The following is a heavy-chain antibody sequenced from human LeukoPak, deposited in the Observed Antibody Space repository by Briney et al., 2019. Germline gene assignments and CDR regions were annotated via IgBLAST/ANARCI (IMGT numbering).Heavy chain of an antibody. Sequence: PGGSLRLCCAASGFTFSSYWMHWVRQVPGKGLVWVARINPGGSSITYADSVKGRFTISRDNAKNTLYLQMDSLRAEDTGVYYCARSTQADDYWGQGTLVTVSS. CDR2: INPGGSSI. J-gene: IGHJ4*02. V-gene: IGHV3-74*01. CDR1: GFTFSSYW. CDR3: ARSTQADDY.